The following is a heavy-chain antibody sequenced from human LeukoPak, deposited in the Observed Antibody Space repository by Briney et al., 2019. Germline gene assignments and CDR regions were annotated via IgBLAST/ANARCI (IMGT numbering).Heavy chain of an antibody. J-gene: IGHJ2*01. CDR3: ARVGVTVTNPWYFDL. CDR2: INPSGGST. D-gene: IGHD4-17*01. Sequence: ASVKVSCKASGYTFTSYYMHWARQAPGQGLEWMGIINPSGGSTSYAQKFQGRVTMTRDTSTSTVYMELSSLRSEDTAVYYCARVGVTVTNPWYFDLWGRGTLVTVSS. CDR1: GYTFTSYY. V-gene: IGHV1-46*01.